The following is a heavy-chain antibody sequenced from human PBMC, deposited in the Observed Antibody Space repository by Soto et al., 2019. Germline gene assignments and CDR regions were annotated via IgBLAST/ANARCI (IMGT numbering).Heavy chain of an antibody. Sequence: QVQLVESGGGVVQPGRSLRLSCAASGFMFSTYAMHWVRQAPGKGLEWVAVISYDGSNKYYADSVKGRFTISRDNSKNTLYLEMNSLRAEDTAVYYCARDYLSMAFGHGMDVWGQGTTVTVSS. D-gene: IGHD3-10*01. J-gene: IGHJ6*02. CDR1: GFMFSTYA. CDR2: ISYDGSNK. V-gene: IGHV3-30-3*01. CDR3: ARDYLSMAFGHGMDV.